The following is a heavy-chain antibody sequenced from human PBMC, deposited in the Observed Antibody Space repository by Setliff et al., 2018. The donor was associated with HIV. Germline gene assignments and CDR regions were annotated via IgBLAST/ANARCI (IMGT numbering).Heavy chain of an antibody. V-gene: IGHV1-18*04. Sequence: GASVKVSCNASGYTFTSYGISWVRQAPGQGLEWMGWISTYNGNTNYAQKVQGRVIMTTDTSTSTAYMELRSLRSDDTAAYYCARTYYYDSSGYYGYYYYYYMDVWGKGTTVTVSS. D-gene: IGHD3-22*01. CDR2: ISTYNGNT. CDR1: GYTFTSYG. J-gene: IGHJ6*03. CDR3: ARTYYYDSSGYYGYYYYYYMDV.